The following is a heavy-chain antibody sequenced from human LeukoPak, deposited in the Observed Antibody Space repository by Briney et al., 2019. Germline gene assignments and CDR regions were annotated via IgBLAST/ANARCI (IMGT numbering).Heavy chain of an antibody. J-gene: IGHJ3*02. Sequence: GGSLRLSCAASGFTFSSYEMNWVRQAPGKGLEWVSDISSSGSTIYYADSVKGRFTIARDNAKNSLYLPLNSLRAEDTAVYYCARDGVYDRGPDAFDIWGQGTMVTVSS. V-gene: IGHV3-48*03. CDR2: ISSSGSTI. CDR3: ARDGVYDRGPDAFDI. D-gene: IGHD3-22*01. CDR1: GFTFSSYE.